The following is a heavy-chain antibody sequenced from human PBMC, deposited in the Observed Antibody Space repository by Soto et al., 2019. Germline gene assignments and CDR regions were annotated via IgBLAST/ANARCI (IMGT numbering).Heavy chain of an antibody. Sequence: VQLVESGGGVVQPGRSLRVSCAASRFIFSNYAMHWVRQAPGKGLEWVAVVSYDGNNQFYAESVKGRFTISRDSSKTTLYLQMNNLREEDTAVYYCARDRVYYYDNSGYYNFDYWGQGTLVIVSS. J-gene: IGHJ4*02. D-gene: IGHD3-22*01. CDR2: VSYDGNNQ. CDR1: RFIFSNYA. CDR3: ARDRVYYYDNSGYYNFDY. V-gene: IGHV3-30-3*01.